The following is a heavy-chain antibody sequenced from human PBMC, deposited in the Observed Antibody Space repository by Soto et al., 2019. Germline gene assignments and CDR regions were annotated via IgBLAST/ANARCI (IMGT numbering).Heavy chain of an antibody. CDR1: GFTFYDYA. Sequence: TGGALRLSCAASGFTFYDYALHWVRQAPGKGLEWVSAMSGSGGSTYYPDSLKGRVTISRDNFQKTLYLPMNSLRAEDTAGYYLAKASGSSWPYYFDSWGQGPLVTVPQ. D-gene: IGHD6-13*01. CDR3: AKASGSSWPYYFDS. V-gene: IGHV3-23*01. J-gene: IGHJ4*02. CDR2: MSGSGGST.